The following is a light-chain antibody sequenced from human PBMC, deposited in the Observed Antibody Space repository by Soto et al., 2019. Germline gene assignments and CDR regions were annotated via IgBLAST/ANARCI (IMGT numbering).Light chain of an antibody. J-gene: IGKJ1*01. CDR1: QSISSW. CDR2: DAS. CDR3: QQYNSYSWT. Sequence: DIQMPQSPSALSASVVDRVTITCRASQSISSWLAWYQQKPGKDPKLLIYDASSLESGVPSRFSGSGSGTEFTLTISSLQPDDFATYYCQQYNSYSWTFGQGAKVDI. V-gene: IGKV1-5*01.